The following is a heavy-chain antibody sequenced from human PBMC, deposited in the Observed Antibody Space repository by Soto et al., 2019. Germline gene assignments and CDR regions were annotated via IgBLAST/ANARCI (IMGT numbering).Heavy chain of an antibody. D-gene: IGHD1-7*01. Sequence: QVQLVESGGGVVQPGRSLRLSCAASGFTFSSYGMHWVRQAPGKGLEWVAVISYDGSNKYYADSVKGRFTISRDNSKNTLYLQMNSLRAEDTAVYYCARDPLELPPYYFDYWGQGTLVTVSS. J-gene: IGHJ4*02. CDR3: ARDPLELPPYYFDY. CDR1: GFTFSSYG. CDR2: ISYDGSNK. V-gene: IGHV3-30*03.